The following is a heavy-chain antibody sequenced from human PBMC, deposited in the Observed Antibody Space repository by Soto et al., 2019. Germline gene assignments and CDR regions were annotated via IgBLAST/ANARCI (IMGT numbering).Heavy chain of an antibody. CDR2: INGDGSVI. V-gene: IGHV3-74*01. CDR1: GFTFRSSW. CDR3: VRDIR. Sequence: EVQLVESGGGLVQPGGSLRLSCAASGFTFRSSWMYWVRQTPGKGPVWVSCINGDGSVIYYADSVKGRFTISRDNARDTLYQQMNSLTTEDSAVYYCVRDIRWGQGTLVSVSS. J-gene: IGHJ4*02.